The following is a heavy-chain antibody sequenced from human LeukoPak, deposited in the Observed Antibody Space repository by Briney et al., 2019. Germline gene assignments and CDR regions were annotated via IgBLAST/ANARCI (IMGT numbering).Heavy chain of an antibody. Sequence: GGSLRLSCAASGFTFSNHWMHWVRQAPGKGLLWVSRIKSDGSSTTYADSVKGRFTISRDNAKNTLYLQMNSLRAEDMAVYYCTKSDWFDPWGQGTLVTVSS. D-gene: IGHD3-3*01. CDR2: IKSDGSST. CDR3: TKSDWFDP. CDR1: GFTFSNHW. J-gene: IGHJ5*02. V-gene: IGHV3-74*01.